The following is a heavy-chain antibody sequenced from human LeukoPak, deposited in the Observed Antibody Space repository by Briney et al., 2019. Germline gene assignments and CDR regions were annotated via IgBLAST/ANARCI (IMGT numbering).Heavy chain of an antibody. CDR2: INPSGGST. Sequence: ASVKVSCKASGYTFTSYYMHWVRQAPGQGLEWMGIINPSGGSTSYAQKLQGRVTMTTDTSTSTAYMELRSLRSDDTAVYYCARDRDTFFDYWGQGTLVTVSS. CDR1: GYTFTSYY. CDR3: ARDRDTFFDY. D-gene: IGHD5-18*01. V-gene: IGHV1-46*01. J-gene: IGHJ4*02.